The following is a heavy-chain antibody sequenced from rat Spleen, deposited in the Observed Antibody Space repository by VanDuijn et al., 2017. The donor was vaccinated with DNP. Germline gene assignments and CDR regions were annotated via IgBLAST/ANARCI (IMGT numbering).Heavy chain of an antibody. Sequence: EVQLVESGGGLVQPGRSMKLSCAASGFTFSNYGMAWVRQAPKKGLEWVAYISYDGGSTYYRDPVKGRFTISRDNAKSTLYLQMDSLRSEDTATDYCSTEGGGYWGQGVMVTVSS. CDR2: ISYDGGST. CDR1: GFTFSNYG. D-gene: IGHD1-11*01. J-gene: IGHJ2*01. CDR3: STEGGGY. V-gene: IGHV5-20*01.